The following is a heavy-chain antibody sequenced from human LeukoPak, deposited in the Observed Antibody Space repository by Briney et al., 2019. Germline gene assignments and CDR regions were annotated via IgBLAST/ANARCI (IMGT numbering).Heavy chain of an antibody. CDR2: INHSGST. V-gene: IGHV4-34*01. Sequence: SETLSLTCAVYAGSFSGYYWGWIRQPPGKGLEWIGEINHSGSTNYNPSLKSRVTISVDTSKNQFSLKLSSVTAADTAVYYCAGGYHAAIFGVVKGYFDYWGQGTLVTVSS. D-gene: IGHD3-3*01. CDR1: AGSFSGYY. CDR3: AGGYHAAIFGVVKGYFDY. J-gene: IGHJ4*02.